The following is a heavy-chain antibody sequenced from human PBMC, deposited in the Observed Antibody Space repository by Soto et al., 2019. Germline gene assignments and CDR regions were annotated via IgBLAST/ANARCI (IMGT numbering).Heavy chain of an antibody. CDR2: INPSGGST. V-gene: IGHV1-46*01. Sequence: ASVKVSCKASGYTFTSYYMHWLRQSPGQGLEWMGIINPSGGSTSYAQKFQGRVTMTRDTSTSTVYMELSSLRSEDTAVYYCAASTDCGGDCYSSLPGYWGQGTLVTVSS. D-gene: IGHD2-21*02. J-gene: IGHJ4*02. CDR3: AASTDCGGDCYSSLPGY. CDR1: GYTFTSYY.